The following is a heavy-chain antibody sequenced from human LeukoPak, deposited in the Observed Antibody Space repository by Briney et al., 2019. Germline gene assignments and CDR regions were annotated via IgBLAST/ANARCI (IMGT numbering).Heavy chain of an antibody. J-gene: IGHJ3*02. CDR1: GFTFSSYE. CDR3: ARADGDCNGASDI. CDR2: ISSSGSTI. D-gene: IGHD2-21*02. Sequence: GGSLRLSCAASGFTFSSYERNWVRQAPGKGLEWVSYISSSGSTIYYADSVKGRFTISRDNAKNSLYLQMNSLRAEDTAVYYCARADGDCNGASDIWGQGTMVTVSS. V-gene: IGHV3-48*03.